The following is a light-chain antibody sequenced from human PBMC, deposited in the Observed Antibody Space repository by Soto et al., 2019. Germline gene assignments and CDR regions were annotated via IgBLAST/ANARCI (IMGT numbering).Light chain of an antibody. CDR2: EVT. Sequence: QSALTQPPSASGSPGQSVTISCTGTSSDVGGYNYVSWYQQFPGKAPKLLIYEVTKRPSGVPARFSGSKSGNTASLTVSGLQAEDEADYYCSSYAGDTNHVFGTGTKLTVL. CDR3: SSYAGDTNHV. V-gene: IGLV2-8*01. J-gene: IGLJ1*01. CDR1: SSDVGGYNY.